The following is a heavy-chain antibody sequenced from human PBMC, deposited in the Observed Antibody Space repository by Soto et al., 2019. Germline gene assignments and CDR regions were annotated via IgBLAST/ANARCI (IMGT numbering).Heavy chain of an antibody. V-gene: IGHV1-69*06. CDR1: GGTFSSYA. Sequence: GASVKVSCKASGGTFSSYAISWVRQAPGQGLEWMGGINTIFGTPHYAQKYQGRVTITADTFTNTAYMELTRLTSDDTAVYFCAREGRHFDYWGQGTLVTVSS. J-gene: IGHJ4*02. CDR2: INTIFGTP. CDR3: AREGRHFDY.